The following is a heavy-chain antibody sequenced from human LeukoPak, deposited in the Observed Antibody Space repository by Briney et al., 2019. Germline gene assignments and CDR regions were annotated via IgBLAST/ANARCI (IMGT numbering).Heavy chain of an antibody. CDR2: IYYSGST. CDR3: ARHVGYSRGAFDI. J-gene: IGHJ3*02. CDR1: GGSISSYY. Sequence: SETLSLTCTVSGGSISSYYWNWIRQPPGKGLEWIGYIYYSGSTNYNPSLKSRVTISVDTSKNQFSLKLSSVTAADTAVYYCARHVGYSRGAFDIWGQGTMVTASS. V-gene: IGHV4-59*08. D-gene: IGHD6-13*01.